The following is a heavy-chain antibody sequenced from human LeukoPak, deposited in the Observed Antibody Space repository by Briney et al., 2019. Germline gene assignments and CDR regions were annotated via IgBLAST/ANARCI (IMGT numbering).Heavy chain of an antibody. CDR1: GFTFDDYA. D-gene: IGHD6-19*01. J-gene: IGHJ6*02. V-gene: IGHV3-9*01. CDR2: ISWNSGSI. Sequence: GGSLRLSCAASGFTFDDYAMHWVRQAPGKGLEWVSGISWNSGSIGYADSVKGRFTISRDNAKNSLYLQMNSLRAEDTALYYCAKDIMDSSGWYSSYYYYGMDVWGQGTTVTVSS. CDR3: AKDIMDSSGWYSSYYYYGMDV.